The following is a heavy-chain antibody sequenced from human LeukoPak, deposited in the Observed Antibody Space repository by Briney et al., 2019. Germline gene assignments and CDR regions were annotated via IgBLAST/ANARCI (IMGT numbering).Heavy chain of an antibody. J-gene: IGHJ1*01. Sequence: GGSLRLSCVVSGFTFNRCWMNWVRQAPGKGLEWVAHINPDGRDTYYVDSVKGRFTISRDSAQNSMYLQMNSLRVEDTAVYYCTSWGDTTAEYFQRWGQGTLVTASS. CDR3: TSWGDTTAEYFQR. CDR2: INPDGRDT. V-gene: IGHV3-7*01. D-gene: IGHD2-21*02. CDR1: GFTFNRCW.